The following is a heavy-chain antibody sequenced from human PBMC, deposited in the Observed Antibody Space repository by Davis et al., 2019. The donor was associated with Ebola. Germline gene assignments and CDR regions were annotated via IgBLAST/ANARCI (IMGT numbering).Heavy chain of an antibody. CDR1: GGSISGYH. Sequence: SETLSLTCTVSGGSISGYHWNWIRQPPGKGLEWIGYVHYTGSTNYNPSLKSRVTISVDTSKNQFSLKLTSVTAADTAVYYCARRFGSWPNYFDYWGQGALVTVSS. J-gene: IGHJ4*02. CDR2: VHYTGST. V-gene: IGHV4-59*08. D-gene: IGHD6-13*01. CDR3: ARRFGSWPNYFDY.